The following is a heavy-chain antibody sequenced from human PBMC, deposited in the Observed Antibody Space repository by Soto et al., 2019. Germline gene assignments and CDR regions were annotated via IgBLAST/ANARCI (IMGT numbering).Heavy chain of an antibody. CDR3: ASETSGYYGGNWFDP. D-gene: IGHD3-22*01. CDR2: IIPIFGTA. V-gene: IGHV1-69*13. Sequence: SLKVSCKASAGTFSSYAISWVRQAPGQGLEWMGGIIPIFGTANYAQKFQGRVTITADESTSTAYMELSSLRSEDTAVYYCASETSGYYGGNWFDPWGQGTLVTVSS. J-gene: IGHJ5*02. CDR1: AGTFSSYA.